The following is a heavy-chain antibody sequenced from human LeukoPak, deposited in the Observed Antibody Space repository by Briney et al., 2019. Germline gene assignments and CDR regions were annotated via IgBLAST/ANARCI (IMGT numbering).Heavy chain of an antibody. V-gene: IGHV3-23*01. D-gene: IGHD1-1*01. CDR1: GFTFSSYA. Sequence: PGGSLRLSCAASGFTFSSYAMSWVRQAPGKGLEWVSTISNSDGKTYYADSVKGRFTISRDNSKNTLYLQVNSLTAEDTATYYCAKATGTLGNWGQGTLVIVSS. CDR2: ISNSDGKT. CDR3: AKATGTLGN. J-gene: IGHJ4*02.